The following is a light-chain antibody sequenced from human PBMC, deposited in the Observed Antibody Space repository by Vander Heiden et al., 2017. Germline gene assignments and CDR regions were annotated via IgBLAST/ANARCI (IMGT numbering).Light chain of an antibody. Sequence: AIRMTQSPSSFSASTGDRVTITCQASQGISSYLAWYQQKPGKAPKLLFYAASTLQSGVPSRFSGSGSGTDFTLTISCLQSEDFATYYCQQYYSYPLTFGGGTKVEIK. J-gene: IGKJ4*01. CDR3: QQYYSYPLT. V-gene: IGKV1-8*01. CDR2: AAS. CDR1: QGISSY.